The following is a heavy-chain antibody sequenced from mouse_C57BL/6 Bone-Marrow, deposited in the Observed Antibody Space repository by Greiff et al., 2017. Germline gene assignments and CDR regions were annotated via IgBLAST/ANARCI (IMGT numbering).Heavy chain of an antibody. V-gene: IGHV1-82*01. CDR2: IYPGDGDT. D-gene: IGHD1-1*01. Sequence: QVQLQQSGPELVKPGASVKISCKASGYAFSSSWMNWVKQRPGKGLEWIGRIYPGDGDTNYNGKFKGKATLTADKSSSTAYMQLSSLTSEDSAVYFCARVTSYGSSYFDYWGQGTTLTVSS. J-gene: IGHJ2*01. CDR3: ARVTSYGSSYFDY. CDR1: GYAFSSSW.